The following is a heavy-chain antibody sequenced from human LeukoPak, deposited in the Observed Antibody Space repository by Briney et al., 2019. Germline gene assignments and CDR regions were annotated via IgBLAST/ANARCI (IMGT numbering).Heavy chain of an antibody. Sequence: GGSLRLSCTASGFTFGDNAMTWVRQAPGRGLEWVGFIRSKTYGETTEYAASVKGRFTTSRDDSKSIAYLQMNSLKSEDTAVYYCTRGIAKTGMNCWGQGTLVTVSA. CDR1: GFTFGDNA. J-gene: IGHJ4*02. CDR2: IRSKTYGETT. D-gene: IGHD6-19*01. CDR3: TRGIAKTGMNC. V-gene: IGHV3-49*04.